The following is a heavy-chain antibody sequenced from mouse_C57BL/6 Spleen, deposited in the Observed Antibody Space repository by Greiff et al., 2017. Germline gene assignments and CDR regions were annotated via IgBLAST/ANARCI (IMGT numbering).Heavy chain of an antibody. J-gene: IGHJ4*01. Sequence: EVQLQQSGPALVKPGASVKMSCKASGYTFPDYNMHWVKQSHGKSLEWIGYINPNNGGTSYNQKFKGEATLTVNKSSSTAYMELRRLTSEDSAVYDCARRRDSNYDYAMDYWGQGTSVTVSS. CDR2: INPNNGGT. D-gene: IGHD2-5*01. CDR1: GYTFPDYN. CDR3: ARRRDSNYDYAMDY. V-gene: IGHV1-22*01.